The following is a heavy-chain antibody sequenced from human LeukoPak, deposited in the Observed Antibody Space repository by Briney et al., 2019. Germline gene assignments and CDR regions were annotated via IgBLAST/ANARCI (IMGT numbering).Heavy chain of an antibody. CDR2: IYTSGST. CDR1: GGSISSYY. CDR3: ARDCCGGRSCAFDY. D-gene: IGHD2-2*01. Sequence: SETLSLTCTVSGGSISSYYWSWIRKPAGKGLEWIGRIYTSGSTNYNPSLKSRVTMSVDTSKNQFSLKLSSVTAADTAVYYCARDCCGGRSCAFDYWGQGTLVTVSS. J-gene: IGHJ4*02. V-gene: IGHV4-4*07.